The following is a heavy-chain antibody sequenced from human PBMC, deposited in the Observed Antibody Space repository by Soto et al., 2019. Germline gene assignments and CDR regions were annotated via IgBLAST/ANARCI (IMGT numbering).Heavy chain of an antibody. CDR2: IYYSGST. D-gene: IGHD6-19*01. CDR3: ARVEYTSGWYPFGY. J-gene: IGHJ4*02. Sequence: TSETLSLTCTVSGGSIRNYYWNWIRQPPGKGLEWIGYIYYSGSTNYNPSLKSRVTISVDTSKNQFSLQLSSVTAADTAVYYCARVEYTSGWYPFGYWAREPWSPSPQ. V-gene: IGHV4-59*01. CDR1: GGSIRNYY.